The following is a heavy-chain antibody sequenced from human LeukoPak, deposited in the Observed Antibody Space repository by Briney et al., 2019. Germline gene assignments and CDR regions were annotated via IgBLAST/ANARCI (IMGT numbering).Heavy chain of an antibody. Sequence: SQTLSLTCTVSGGSISTSGFYWSWIRQHPEKGLEWIGYIYFSGNTYYNPSLKSRVIILVDTSKNQFSLQLTSVTAADTAVYYCARDCSGGSCYGAFDIWGQGTMVTVSS. CDR1: GGSISTSGFY. CDR3: ARDCSGGSCYGAFDI. CDR2: IYFSGNT. D-gene: IGHD2-15*01. V-gene: IGHV4-31*03. J-gene: IGHJ3*02.